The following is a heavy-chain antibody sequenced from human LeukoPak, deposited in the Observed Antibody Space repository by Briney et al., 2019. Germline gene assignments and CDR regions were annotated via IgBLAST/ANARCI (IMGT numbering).Heavy chain of an antibody. CDR3: TRYNVGFDY. J-gene: IGHJ4*02. CDR1: GFTFSGSA. D-gene: IGHD1-14*01. Sequence: GGSLRLSCAASGFTFSGSAAHWVRQASGKGLEWVGRIRSKANTYATAYAASVKGRFTISRDDSKNTAYLQMSSLETEDTAIYYCTRYNVGFDYWGQGTLVTVSS. V-gene: IGHV3-73*01. CDR2: IRSKANTYAT.